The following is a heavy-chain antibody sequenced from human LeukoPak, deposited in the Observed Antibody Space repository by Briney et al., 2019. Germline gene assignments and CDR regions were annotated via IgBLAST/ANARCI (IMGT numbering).Heavy chain of an antibody. J-gene: IGHJ6*03. CDR3: AKDAVESLDYYFYMEV. CDR1: GFPFSNFA. Sequence: GGSLRLSCAASGFPFSNFAMNWVRQAPGKGLQWVSSISGSGGSTYNADSVKGRFTISRDNSKNTLYLEMSTLIAEDTAVYYCAKDAVESLDYYFYMEVWGKGTTVTVSS. V-gene: IGHV3-23*01. CDR2: ISGSGGST. D-gene: IGHD2-15*01.